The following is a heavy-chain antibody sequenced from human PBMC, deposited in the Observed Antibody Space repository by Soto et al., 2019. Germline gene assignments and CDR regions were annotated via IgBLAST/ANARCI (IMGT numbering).Heavy chain of an antibody. V-gene: IGHV1-69*02. J-gene: IGHJ4*02. CDR1: GGTFSSYT. CDR3: ARDDGLAYCGCGCYS. Sequence: QVQLVQSGAEVTKPGSSVKVSCKASGGTFSSYTISWVRQAPGQGLEWMGRIIPILGIANYAQKFQGRVKITEDKPTSTAYMELSSMTSEDTAVYYCARDDGLAYCGCGCYSWGQGTLVTVSS. CDR2: IIPILGIA. D-gene: IGHD2-21*02.